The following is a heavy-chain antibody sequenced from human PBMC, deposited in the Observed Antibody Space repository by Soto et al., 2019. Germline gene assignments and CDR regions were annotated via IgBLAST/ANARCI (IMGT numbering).Heavy chain of an antibody. CDR3: AKDTHTGAPRYGFYGVDV. V-gene: IGHV3-30*18. CDR1: GFTFSSYG. J-gene: IGHJ6*02. D-gene: IGHD4-17*01. CDR2: ISYDGSNK. Sequence: QVQLVESGGGVVQPGRSLRLSCAASGFTFSSYGMHWVRQAPGKGLEWVAVISYDGSNKYYADSVNGRFTISRDNSKNTLYLLMNSLRAADTAVYYCAKDTHTGAPRYGFYGVDVWGQGTTVIVSS.